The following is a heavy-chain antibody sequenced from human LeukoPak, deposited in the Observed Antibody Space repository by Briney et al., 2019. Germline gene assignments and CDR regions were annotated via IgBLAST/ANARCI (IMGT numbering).Heavy chain of an antibody. V-gene: IGHV3-23*01. CDR3: ASSPLSHCSATSCQYHDAFDI. Sequence: GGSLRLSCAASGFTFSYYAMSWVRQAPGKGLEWVSAVSDSGGITYYADSVKGRFTISRDNSKNTLYLQMNSLRAEDTAVYYCASSPLSHCSATSCQYHDAFDIWGQGTMVTV. CDR1: GFTFSYYA. D-gene: IGHD2-2*01. J-gene: IGHJ3*02. CDR2: VSDSGGIT.